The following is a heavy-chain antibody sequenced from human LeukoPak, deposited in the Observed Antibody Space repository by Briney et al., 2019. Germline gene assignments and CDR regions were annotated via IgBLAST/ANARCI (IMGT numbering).Heavy chain of an antibody. CDR3: VRGRADSSAYYWGPFDL. V-gene: IGHV3-30*04. D-gene: IGHD3-22*01. CDR2: ISQDGSNQ. CDR1: GLSFRDYA. Sequence: GGSLRLSCEASGLSFRDYAMHWVRQAPGRGLEWVAVISQDGSNQNYADSVQDRVTISRDNFKNTLFLQMFTLKTEDTAVYFCVRGRADSSAYYWGPFDLWGQGALVTVSA. J-gene: IGHJ4*02.